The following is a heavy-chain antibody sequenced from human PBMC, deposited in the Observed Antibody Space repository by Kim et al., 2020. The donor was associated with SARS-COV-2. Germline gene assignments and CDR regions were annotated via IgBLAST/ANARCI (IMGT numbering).Heavy chain of an antibody. J-gene: IGHJ4*02. V-gene: IGHV2-70*01. D-gene: IGHD1-1*01. CDR3: ARIRRSGTPDY. Sequence: KYYSTSLKTRLTISKDTSKNQVVLTMTNMDPVDTATYYCARIRRSGTPDYWGQGTLVTVSS. CDR2: K.